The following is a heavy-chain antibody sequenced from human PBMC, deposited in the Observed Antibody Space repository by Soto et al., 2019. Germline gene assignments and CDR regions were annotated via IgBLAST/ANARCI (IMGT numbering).Heavy chain of an antibody. CDR1: GGSISSSSYY. Sequence: PSETLYLTCTVSGGSISSSSYYWGWIRQPPGKGLEWIGSIYYSGSTYYNPSLKSRVTISVDTSKNQFSLKLSSVTAADTAVYYCARHPAQYYYGSGSYLGWFDPWGQGTLVTVSS. J-gene: IGHJ5*02. CDR3: ARHPAQYYYGSGSYLGWFDP. CDR2: IYYSGST. V-gene: IGHV4-39*01. D-gene: IGHD3-10*01.